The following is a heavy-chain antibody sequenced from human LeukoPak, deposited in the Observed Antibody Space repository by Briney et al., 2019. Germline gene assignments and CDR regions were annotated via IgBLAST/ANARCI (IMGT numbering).Heavy chain of an antibody. CDR3: ARFCNYYDSSGYYYGFDP. CDR1: GGSISSSSYY. CDR2: IYYSGST. J-gene: IGHJ5*02. D-gene: IGHD3-22*01. Sequence: SETLSLTCTVSGGSISSSSYYWVWIRQPPGKGLEWIGYIYYSGSTNYNPSLKSRVTISVDTSKNQFSLKLTSVTAADTAVYYCARFCNYYDSSGYYYGFDPWGQGTLVTVSS. V-gene: IGHV4-61*05.